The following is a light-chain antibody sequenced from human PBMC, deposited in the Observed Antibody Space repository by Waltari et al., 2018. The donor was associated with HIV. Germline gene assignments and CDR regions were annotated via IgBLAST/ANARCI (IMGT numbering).Light chain of an antibody. V-gene: IGKV3-15*01. Sequence: EIVMTQSPATVSESPGERVTLSCRASQTVRNNLAWYQQKPGQAPRLLIYDASTRAAGIPARFSGSGSGTEFTLTVSSLQSEDFAVYYCQQYHNWPPWTFGQGTKVEIK. CDR1: QTVRNN. J-gene: IGKJ1*01. CDR3: QQYHNWPPWT. CDR2: DAS.